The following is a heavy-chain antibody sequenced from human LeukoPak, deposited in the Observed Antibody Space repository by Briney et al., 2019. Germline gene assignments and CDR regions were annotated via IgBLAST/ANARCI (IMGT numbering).Heavy chain of an antibody. CDR1: RFSFGGYG. CDR2: IWYNGKNK. D-gene: IGHD2-8*01. CDR3: ARDLGGCTNGLCSYYFDY. V-gene: IGHV3-33*01. J-gene: IGHJ4*02. Sequence: GTSLRLSCVASRFSFGGYGMNWVRQAPGKGLEWVAVIWYNGKNKYYSDSVKGRFTISRDTSKNTRYLQMNSLRAEDTAVYYCARDLGGCTNGLCSYYFDYWGQGTLVTVSS.